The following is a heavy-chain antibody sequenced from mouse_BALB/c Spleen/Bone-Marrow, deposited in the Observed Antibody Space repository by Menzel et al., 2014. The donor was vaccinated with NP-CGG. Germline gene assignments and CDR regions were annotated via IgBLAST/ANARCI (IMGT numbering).Heavy chain of an antibody. CDR2: ISSGGSYT. CDR3: TREGKGNYDYAMDY. Sequence: EVKLVESGRGLVKPGGSLKLSCAASGFTFSSYTMSWVRQTPEKRLEWVATISSGGSYTYYPDSVKGRFTISRDNAKNTLYLQMSSLKSEDTAMYYCTREGKGNYDYAMDYWGQGTSVTVSS. J-gene: IGHJ4*01. D-gene: IGHD2-1*01. CDR1: GFTFSSYT. V-gene: IGHV5-6-4*01.